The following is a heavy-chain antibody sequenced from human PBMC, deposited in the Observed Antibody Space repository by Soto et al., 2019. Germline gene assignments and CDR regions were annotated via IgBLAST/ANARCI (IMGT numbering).Heavy chain of an antibody. CDR2: ISGSGGST. J-gene: IGHJ4*02. D-gene: IGHD2-15*01. CDR1: GFTFSSYW. CDR3: AKGQNKVVVVGSC. Sequence: GSLRLSCAASGFTFSSYWMSWVRQAPGKGLEWVSAISGSGGSTYYADSVKGRFTISRDNSKNTLYLQMNSLRAEDTAVYYCAKGQNKVVVVGSCWGQGTLVTVSS. V-gene: IGHV3-23*01.